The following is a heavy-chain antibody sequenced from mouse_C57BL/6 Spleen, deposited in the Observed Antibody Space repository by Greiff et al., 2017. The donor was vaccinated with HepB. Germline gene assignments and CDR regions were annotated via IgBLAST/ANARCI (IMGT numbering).Heavy chain of an antibody. D-gene: IGHD2-4*01. J-gene: IGHJ2*01. CDR3: AREGSLRQVDY. V-gene: IGHV1-26*01. Sequence: EVQLQQSGPELVKPGASVKISCKASGYTFTDYYMNWVKQSHGKSLEWIGDINPNKGGTSYNQKFKGKDTLTVDQAYLTAYSELRGLTSEDSAVYYCAREGSLRQVDYWGQGTTLTVSS. CDR2: INPNKGGT. CDR1: GYTFTDYY.